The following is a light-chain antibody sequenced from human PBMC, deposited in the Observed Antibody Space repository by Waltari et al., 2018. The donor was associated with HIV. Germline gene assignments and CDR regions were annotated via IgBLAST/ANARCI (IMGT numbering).Light chain of an antibody. CDR3: SSYITGSPFV. Sequence: QSALTQPASVSGSPGQSLTISCTGTSSDIGGSTSVSWYQHHPGKAPKLIIYDVTERPTGIPNRFSGSKSDNTASLTISGLQTEDEADFYCSSYITGSPFVFGGGTKVTVL. V-gene: IGLV2-14*03. CDR2: DVT. J-gene: IGLJ2*01. CDR1: SSDIGGSTS.